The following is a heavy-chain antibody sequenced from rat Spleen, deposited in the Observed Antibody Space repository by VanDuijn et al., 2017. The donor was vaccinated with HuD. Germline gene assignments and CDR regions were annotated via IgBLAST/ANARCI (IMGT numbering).Heavy chain of an antibody. J-gene: IGHJ2*01. Sequence: EVQLQESGPGLVKPSQSLSLTCSVTGYSITSSYRWNWIRKFPGNKLEWMGYINSAGSTNYNPSLKSRISITRDTSKNLFFLQLNSVTTEDTATYYCARRLPEGYFDYWGQGVMVTVSS. CDR3: ARRLPEGYFDY. D-gene: IGHD1-4*01. V-gene: IGHV3-3*01. CDR2: INSAGST. CDR1: GYSITSSYR.